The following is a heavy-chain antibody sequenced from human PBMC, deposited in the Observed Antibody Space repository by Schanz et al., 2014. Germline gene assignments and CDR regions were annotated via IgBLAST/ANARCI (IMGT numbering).Heavy chain of an antibody. CDR2: TSNDGSFT. CDR3: ASRSVYAPT. J-gene: IGHJ5*02. V-gene: IGHV3-74*02. D-gene: IGHD2-8*01. Sequence: VQLVESGGGLVQPGGSLRLSCAASGFTFSDSWMHWVRQAPGKGLVWVSRTSNDGSFTTFADSVKGRFTISRDNAKNTLYLQMNSLRAEDTAVYYCASRSVYAPTWGQGILVTVSS. CDR1: GFTFSDSW.